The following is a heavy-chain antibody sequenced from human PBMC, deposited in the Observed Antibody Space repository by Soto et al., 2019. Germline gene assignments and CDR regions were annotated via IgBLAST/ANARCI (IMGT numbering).Heavy chain of an antibody. CDR1: GYTFTGYA. D-gene: IGHD3-3*01. Sequence: ASVEVSSKASGYTFTGYAMHWVRQAPGQRLEWMGWINAGNGNTKYSQKFQGRVTITRDTSASTAYMELSSLRSEDTAVYYCARVVVDDFWSGSHNWFDPWGQGTLVTVS. CDR3: ARVVVDDFWSGSHNWFDP. J-gene: IGHJ5*02. V-gene: IGHV1-3*01. CDR2: INAGNGNT.